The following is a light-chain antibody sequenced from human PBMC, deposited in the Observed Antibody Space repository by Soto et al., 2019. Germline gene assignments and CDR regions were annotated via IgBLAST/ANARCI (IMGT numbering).Light chain of an antibody. CDR2: KAS. V-gene: IGKV1-5*03. Sequence: DIQMTQSPSTLSASVGDRVTVTCRASQSISRWLAGYQQKPGKAPNLLIYKASSLESGVPSRFSGSGSGTEFTLTVSSPQPDDFATYYCQQYDSYPLTFGGGTKVEI. J-gene: IGKJ4*01. CDR3: QQYDSYPLT. CDR1: QSISRW.